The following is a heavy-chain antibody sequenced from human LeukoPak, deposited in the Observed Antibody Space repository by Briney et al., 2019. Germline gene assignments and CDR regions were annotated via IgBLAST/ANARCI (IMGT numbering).Heavy chain of an antibody. CDR1: GFTFSSYS. CDR3: ARGPVAGTFYYYYYMDV. CDR2: ISSSSSYI. J-gene: IGHJ6*03. D-gene: IGHD6-19*01. Sequence: GGSLRLSCAASGFTFSSYSMNWVRQAPGKGLGWVSSISSSSSYIYYADSVKGRFTISRDNANNSLYLQMNSLRAEDTAVYYCARGPVAGTFYYYYYMDVWGKGTTVTVSS. V-gene: IGHV3-21*01.